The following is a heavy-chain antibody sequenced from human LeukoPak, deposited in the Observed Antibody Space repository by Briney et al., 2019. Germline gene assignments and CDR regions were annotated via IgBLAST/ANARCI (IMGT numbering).Heavy chain of an antibody. V-gene: IGHV3-74*01. CDR2: INSDGSST. CDR1: EFTFSNYW. D-gene: IGHD6-25*01. J-gene: IGHJ4*02. CDR3: ARGGSVYFDY. Sequence: GGSLRLSCVASEFTFSNYWMHWVRQVPGKGLVWVSRINSDGSSTSYADSVKGRFTISRDNAKNTLYLQMNSLRAEDTAVYYCARGGSVYFDYWGQGTLVTVSS.